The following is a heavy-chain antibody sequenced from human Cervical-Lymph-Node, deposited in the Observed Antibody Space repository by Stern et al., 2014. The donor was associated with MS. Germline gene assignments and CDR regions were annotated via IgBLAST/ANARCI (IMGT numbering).Heavy chain of an antibody. J-gene: IGHJ4*02. CDR2: TDPSGGGS. D-gene: IGHD2-15*01. V-gene: IGHV1-46*03. CDR3: ARDLSRSEDYSGGCPNY. CDR1: GYTFTNYY. Sequence: VQLVESGAEVKKPGASVKVSCTATGYTFTNYYMHWLRQAPGQGLEWMGITDPSGGGSTYAQKFQGRVTMTRDTSTSTVYMELSSLRSDDTAVYYCARDLSRSEDYSGGCPNYWGQGSLVTVSS.